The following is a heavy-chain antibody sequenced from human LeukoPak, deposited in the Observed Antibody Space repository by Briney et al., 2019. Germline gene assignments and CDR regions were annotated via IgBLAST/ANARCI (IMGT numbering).Heavy chain of an antibody. V-gene: IGHV3-23*01. Sequence: GGSLRLSCAASGFTFSSYAMSWVRQAPGKGLEWVSAISDSGGSTYYADSVKGRFTISRDNSKNTLYLQMNSLRAEDTAVYYCAKDPGKAAAETLNWFDPWGQGTLVTVSS. D-gene: IGHD6-13*01. CDR3: AKDPGKAAAETLNWFDP. J-gene: IGHJ5*02. CDR1: GFTFSSYA. CDR2: ISDSGGST.